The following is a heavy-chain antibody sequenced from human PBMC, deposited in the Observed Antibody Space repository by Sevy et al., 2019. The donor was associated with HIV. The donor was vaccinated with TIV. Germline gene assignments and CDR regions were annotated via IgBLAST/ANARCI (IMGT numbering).Heavy chain of an antibody. CDR2: IKQDGSAD. CDR1: GFTFSSYW. J-gene: IGHJ4*02. CDR3: ARDYSAFDY. V-gene: IGHV3-7*01. D-gene: IGHD1-26*01. Sequence: GGSLRLSCAASGFTFSSYWMTWVRQAPGKGLEWVANIKQDGSADYYVDSVKGRFTISRDNTENSLFLQMNSLRVEDTAVYYCARDYSAFDYWGQGTLVTVSS.